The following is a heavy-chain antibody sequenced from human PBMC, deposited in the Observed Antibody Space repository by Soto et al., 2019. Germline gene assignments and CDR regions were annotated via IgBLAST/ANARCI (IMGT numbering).Heavy chain of an antibody. D-gene: IGHD7-27*01. CDR2: INPSGGSK. CDR3: ARWKTGNYWYFDL. V-gene: IGHV1-46*01. CDR1: GYTFTSYY. Sequence: QVQLVQSGAEVTKPGASVKVSCKASGYTFTSYYMHWVRQAPGQGLEWMGIINPSGGSKSFAKKYQGRATMTRDTSTSTVDMELSILRSEDTAVYYCARWKTGNYWYFDLWGRGTLVTLSS. J-gene: IGHJ2*01.